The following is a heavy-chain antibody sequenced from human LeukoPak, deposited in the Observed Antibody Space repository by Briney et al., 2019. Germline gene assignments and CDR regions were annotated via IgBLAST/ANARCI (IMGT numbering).Heavy chain of an antibody. Sequence: PSQTLSLTCTVSGGSISSGGYYWSWIPQHPGKGLEWIGYIYYSGSTYYNPSLKSRVTISVDTSKNQFSLKLSSVTAADTAVYYCARIQSYYYDSSGYYYFDYWGQGTLVTVSS. J-gene: IGHJ4*02. V-gene: IGHV4-31*03. CDR1: GGSISSGGYY. CDR3: ARIQSYYYDSSGYYYFDY. CDR2: IYYSGST. D-gene: IGHD3-22*01.